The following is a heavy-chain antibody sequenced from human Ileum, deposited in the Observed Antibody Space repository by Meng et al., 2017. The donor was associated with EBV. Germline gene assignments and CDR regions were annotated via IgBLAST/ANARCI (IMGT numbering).Heavy chain of an antibody. D-gene: IGHD1-26*01. CDR2: FYEGTT. V-gene: IGHV4-59*01. Sequence: QVPLQESGPGRVKPSGTLSLTCHVSGVSISGNYWSWIRQSPVKGLEWIGFFYEGTTNYNPSLKSRVTIAAGPANNQISLRLSSVTSADTAVYYCAKGGQWDPLDSWGRGILVTVSS. CDR3: AKGGQWDPLDS. J-gene: IGHJ4*02. CDR1: GVSISGNY.